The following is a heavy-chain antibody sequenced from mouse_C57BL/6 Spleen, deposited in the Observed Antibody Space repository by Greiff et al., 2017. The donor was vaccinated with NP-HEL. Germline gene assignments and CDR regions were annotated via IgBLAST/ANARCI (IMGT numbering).Heavy chain of an antibody. CDR2: IDPSDSYT. J-gene: IGHJ2*01. V-gene: IGHV1-59*01. Sequence: QVQLQQPGAELVRPGTSVKLSCKASGYTFTSYWMHWVKQRPGQGLEWIGVIDPSDSYTNYNQKFKGKATLTVDTSSSTAYMQLSSLTSEDSAVYDCARRDSNYVYYFDYWGQGTTLTVSS. CDR3: ARRDSNYVYYFDY. CDR1: GYTFTSYW. D-gene: IGHD2-5*01.